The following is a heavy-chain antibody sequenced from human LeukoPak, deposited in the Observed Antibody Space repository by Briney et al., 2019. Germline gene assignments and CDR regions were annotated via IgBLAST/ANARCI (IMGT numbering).Heavy chain of an antibody. CDR2: TYTGGNS. J-gene: IGHJ4*02. D-gene: IGHD3-9*01. V-gene: IGHV3-53*01. CDR1: GFTVSSIH. CDR3: AKGRPVLRYFDWLSLFDY. Sequence: GGSLRLSCAASGFTVSSIHMVWVRQAPGKGLEWVSVTYTGGNSYYADSVKGRFTISRDNSKNTLYLQMNSLRAEDTAVYYCAKGRPVLRYFDWLSLFDYWGQGTLVTVSS.